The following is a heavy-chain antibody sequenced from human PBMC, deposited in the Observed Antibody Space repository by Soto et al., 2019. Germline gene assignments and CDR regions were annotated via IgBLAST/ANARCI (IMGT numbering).Heavy chain of an antibody. V-gene: IGHV1-69*08. D-gene: IGHD3-22*01. CDR2: IIPILGIA. Sequence: QVQLVQSGAEVKKPGSSAKVSCKASGGTFSSYTISWVRQAPGQGLEWMGRIIPILGIANYAQKFQCRVTITADKSTSTAYMELSSLRSEDTAVYYCARDDYYDSSGYAFDIWGQGTMVTVSS. J-gene: IGHJ3*02. CDR3: ARDDYYDSSGYAFDI. CDR1: GGTFSSYT.